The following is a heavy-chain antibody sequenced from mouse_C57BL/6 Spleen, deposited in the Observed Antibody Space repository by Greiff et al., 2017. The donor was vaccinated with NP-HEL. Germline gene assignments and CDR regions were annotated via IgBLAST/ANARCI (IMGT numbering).Heavy chain of an antibody. V-gene: IGHV1-50*01. D-gene: IGHD1-1*01. CDR2: IDPSDSYT. CDR3: ARSDYGSSYFDY. Sequence: VQLQQPGAELVKPGASVKLSCKASGYTFTSYWMQWVKQRPGQGLEWIGEIDPSDSYTNYNQKFKGKATLTVDTSSSTAYMQLSSLTSEDSAVYYCARSDYGSSYFDYWGQGTTLTVS. J-gene: IGHJ2*01. CDR1: GYTFTSYW.